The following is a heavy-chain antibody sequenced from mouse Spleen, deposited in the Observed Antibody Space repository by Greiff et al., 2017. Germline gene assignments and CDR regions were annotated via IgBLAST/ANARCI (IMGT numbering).Heavy chain of an antibody. J-gene: IGHJ2*01. Sequence: EVKLVESGPSLVKPSQTLSLTCSVTGDSITSGYWNWIRKFPGNKLEYMGYISYSGSTYYNPSLKSRISITRDTSKNQYYLQLNSVTTEDTATYYCARSANWDGGYFDYWGQGTTLTVSS. CDR1: GDSITSGY. CDR2: ISYSGST. CDR3: ARSANWDGGYFDY. V-gene: IGHV3-8*02. D-gene: IGHD4-1*01.